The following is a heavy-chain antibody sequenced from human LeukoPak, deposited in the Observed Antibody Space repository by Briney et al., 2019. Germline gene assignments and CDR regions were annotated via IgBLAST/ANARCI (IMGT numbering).Heavy chain of an antibody. Sequence: GGSLRLSCAAPGFTFSSYSMNWVRQAPGKGLEWVSSISSSSSYIYYADSVKGRFTISRDNAKNSLYLQMNSLRAEDTAVYYCARDEAGSSSGWPNWFDPWGQGTLVTVSS. D-gene: IGHD6-19*01. V-gene: IGHV3-21*01. CDR3: ARDEAGSSSGWPNWFDP. J-gene: IGHJ5*02. CDR1: GFTFSSYS. CDR2: ISSSSSYI.